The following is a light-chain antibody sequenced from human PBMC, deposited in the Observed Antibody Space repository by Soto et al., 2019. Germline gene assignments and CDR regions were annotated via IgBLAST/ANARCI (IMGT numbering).Light chain of an antibody. V-gene: IGKV3-11*01. J-gene: IGKJ5*01. Sequence: VLTQSPGTLSLSPGERATLSCSASQSIHTSLAWYQQKPGQPPRLVIYDASLRANGVPARFGGSGSGTDFTLTINGLEPEDFAVYYCQQRNVWPPITFGQGTRLEI. CDR2: DAS. CDR3: QQRNVWPPIT. CDR1: QSIHTS.